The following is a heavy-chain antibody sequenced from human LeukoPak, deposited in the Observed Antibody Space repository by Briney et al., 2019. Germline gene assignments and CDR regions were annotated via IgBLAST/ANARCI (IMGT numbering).Heavy chain of an antibody. D-gene: IGHD6-6*01. CDR1: GFTFSSYA. V-gene: IGHV3-30-3*01. J-gene: IGHJ6*02. Sequence: GGSLRLSCAASGFTFSSYAMHWVRQAPGKGLERVAVISYDGSNKYYADSVKGRFTISRDNSKNTLYLQMNSLRAEDTAVYYCAREDSSSSGYYYGMDVWGQGTTVTVSS. CDR2: ISYDGSNK. CDR3: AREDSSSSGYYYGMDV.